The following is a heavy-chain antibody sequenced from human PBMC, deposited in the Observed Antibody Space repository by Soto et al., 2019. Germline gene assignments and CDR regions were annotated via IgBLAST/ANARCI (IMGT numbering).Heavy chain of an antibody. Sequence: ASVKVSCKASAYTFTSYAMHWVRQAPGQRLEWMGWINAGNGNTKYSQKFQGRVTITRDTSASTAYMELSSLRSEDTAVYYCAREAGITGTTSGFGGAFDIWGQGTMVTVSS. CDR3: AREAGITGTTSGFGGAFDI. CDR1: AYTFTSYA. CDR2: INAGNGNT. D-gene: IGHD1-7*01. V-gene: IGHV1-3*01. J-gene: IGHJ3*02.